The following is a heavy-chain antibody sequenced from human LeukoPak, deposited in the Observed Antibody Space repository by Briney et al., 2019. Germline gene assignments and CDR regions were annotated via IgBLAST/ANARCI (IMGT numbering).Heavy chain of an antibody. V-gene: IGHV3-30*04. CDR3: ARSPDILTGENFDY. J-gene: IGHJ4*02. CDR1: GFTFSSYV. D-gene: IGHD3-9*01. CDR2: ISYDGSNE. Sequence: GGSLRLSCAASGFTFSSYVMHWVRQAPGKGLEWVAIISYDGSNEYYADSVKGRFTISRDNSKNTLYLQMNSLRSDDTAVYYCARSPDILTGENFDYWGQGTLVTVSS.